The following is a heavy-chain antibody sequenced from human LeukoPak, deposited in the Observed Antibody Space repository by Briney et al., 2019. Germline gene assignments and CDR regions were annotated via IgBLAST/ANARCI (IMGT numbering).Heavy chain of an antibody. Sequence: GGSLRLSCAASGFTFSSYWMSWVRQAPGKGLEWVANIKQDGSEKYYVDSVKGRFTISRDNAKNSLYLQMNSLRAEDTAVYYCARETFSSWYYYNTVGDAFDIWGLGTMVTVSS. CDR1: GFTFSSYW. CDR3: ARETFSSWYYYNTVGDAFDI. J-gene: IGHJ3*02. V-gene: IGHV3-7*01. D-gene: IGHD6-13*01. CDR2: IKQDGSEK.